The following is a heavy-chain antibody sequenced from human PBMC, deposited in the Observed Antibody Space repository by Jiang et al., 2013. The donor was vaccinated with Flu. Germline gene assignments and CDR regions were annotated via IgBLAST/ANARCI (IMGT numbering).Heavy chain of an antibody. V-gene: IGHV5-51*01. CDR1: GYSFTSYW. CDR2: IYPGDSDT. D-gene: IGHD6-6*01. CDR3: ARRIWHSSSSPLNFDY. J-gene: IGHJ4*02. Sequence: LKISCKGSGYSFTSYWIGWVRQMPGKGLEWMGIIYPGDSDTRYSPSFQGQVTISADKSISTAYLQWSSLKASDTAMYYCARRIWHSSSSPLNFDYWGQGTLVTVSS.